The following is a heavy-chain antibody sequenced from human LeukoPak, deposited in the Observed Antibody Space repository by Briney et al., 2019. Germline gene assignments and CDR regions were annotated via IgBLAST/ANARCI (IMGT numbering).Heavy chain of an antibody. CDR2: ISSSSSTI. CDR1: GFTFSSYA. J-gene: IGHJ4*02. Sequence: GGSLRLSCAASGFTFSSYAMSWVRQAPGKGLEWVSYISSSSSTIYYADSVKGRFTISRDNAKNSLYLQMNSLRAEDTAVYYCASGEDYFDYWGQGTLVTVSS. V-gene: IGHV3-48*01. D-gene: IGHD3-10*01. CDR3: ASGEDYFDY.